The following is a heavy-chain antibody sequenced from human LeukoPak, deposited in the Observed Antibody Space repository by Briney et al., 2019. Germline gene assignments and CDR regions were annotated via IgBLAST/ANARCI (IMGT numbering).Heavy chain of an antibody. D-gene: IGHD1-26*01. Sequence: GRSLRLSCAASGFTFSSHAMHWVRQAPGKGLEWVALISYDGGNKNYADSVKGRFTISRDNSKNTQFLQMNSLRAEDTAVCYCARDLSGAFATDYWGQGTLVTVSS. CDR1: GFTFSSHA. J-gene: IGHJ4*02. CDR3: ARDLSGAFATDY. V-gene: IGHV3-30-3*01. CDR2: ISYDGGNK.